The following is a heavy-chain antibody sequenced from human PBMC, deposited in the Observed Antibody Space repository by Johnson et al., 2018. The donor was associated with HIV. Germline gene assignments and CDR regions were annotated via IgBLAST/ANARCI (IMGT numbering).Heavy chain of an antibody. J-gene: IGHJ3*02. CDR1: GFTFSSYA. CDR3: ARASHYADAFDI. V-gene: IGHV3-33*08. CDR2: IRHDGDNK. Sequence: QVQLVESGGGVVQPGRSLRLSCAASGFTFSSYAMHWVRQAPGKGLEWVAVIRHDGDNKYYADSVKGRFTISRDNSKNTLYLQMNSLRVDDTALYYCARASHYADAFDIWGQGTMVTVSS. D-gene: IGHD2-2*01.